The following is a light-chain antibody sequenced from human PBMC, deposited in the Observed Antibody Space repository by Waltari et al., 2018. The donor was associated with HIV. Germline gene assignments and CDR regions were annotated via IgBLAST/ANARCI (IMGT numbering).Light chain of an antibody. CDR3: VGWDGSLSGYV. J-gene: IGLJ1*01. CDR2: KNY. V-gene: IGLV1-47*01. Sequence: QSVLTQPPSASGTPGQTATISCSGSSSNIGNDNVYWYQQLPGMTPKLLIYKNYQRPSGVPDRFAGSKSGTSASLAISGLRSEDEADYYCVGWDGSLSGYVFGAGTTVTVL. CDR1: SSNIGNDN.